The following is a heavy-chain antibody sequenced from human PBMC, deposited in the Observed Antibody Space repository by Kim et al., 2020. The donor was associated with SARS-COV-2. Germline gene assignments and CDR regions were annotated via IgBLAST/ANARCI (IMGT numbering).Heavy chain of an antibody. CDR3: ASYYYGSGSYFDY. V-gene: IGHV4-59*01. D-gene: IGHD3-10*01. Sequence: YNPSLKSRVTISVDTSKNQFSLKLSSVTAADTAVYYCASYYYGSGSYFDYWGQGTLVTVSS. J-gene: IGHJ4*02.